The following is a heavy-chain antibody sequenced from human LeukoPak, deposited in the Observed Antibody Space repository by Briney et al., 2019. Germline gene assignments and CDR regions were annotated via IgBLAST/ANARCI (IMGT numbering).Heavy chain of an antibody. CDR1: GFTFSSYA. CDR2: IHRDGSST. D-gene: IGHD3-10*01. J-gene: IGHJ4*02. Sequence: GGSLRLSCAASGFTFSSYAMSWVRQAPGKGLEWVSRIHRDGSSTNYADSVKVRFTISRDNAKNTLYLQVNSLRAEDTAIYYCARARPDGASYLDYWGQGILVTVSS. CDR3: ARARPDGASYLDY. V-gene: IGHV3-74*01.